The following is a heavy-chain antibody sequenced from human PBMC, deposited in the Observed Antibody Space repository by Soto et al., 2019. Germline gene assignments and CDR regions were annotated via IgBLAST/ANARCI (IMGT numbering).Heavy chain of an antibody. CDR3: ASGGGVGVAGSAAFDM. CDR2: INPATGAA. CDR1: GYPVTAYY. D-gene: IGHD3-3*01. V-gene: IGHV1-2*02. Sequence: QLHLVQSGAVVKKPGASVTVSCSASGYPVTAYYMHWVRQAPGRGLEWMGGINPATGAAKYTQTFHGRVTMTGATSTSTVFMELGGLTSEYTAVFSCASGGGVGVAGSAAFDMWGQGTLVTVSS. J-gene: IGHJ3*02.